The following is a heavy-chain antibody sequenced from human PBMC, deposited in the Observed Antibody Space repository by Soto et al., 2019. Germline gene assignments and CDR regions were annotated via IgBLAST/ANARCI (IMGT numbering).Heavy chain of an antibody. Sequence: QVQLVQSGAEVKKPGSSVKVSCKASGGTFSSYAISWVRQAPGQGLEWMGGIIPIFGTANYAQKFQGRVTLTADESTSTAYMERSSLRSEDTGVYYCAGGAGEYCSRTSCYRGGGVYYYGMDVWGQGTTVTVSS. J-gene: IGHJ6*02. CDR3: AGGAGEYCSRTSCYRGGGVYYYGMDV. CDR1: GGTFSSYA. V-gene: IGHV1-69*01. D-gene: IGHD2-2*01. CDR2: IIPIFGTA.